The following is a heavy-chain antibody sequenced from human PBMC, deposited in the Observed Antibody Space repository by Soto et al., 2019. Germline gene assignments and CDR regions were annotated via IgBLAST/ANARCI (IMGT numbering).Heavy chain of an antibody. J-gene: IGHJ4*02. CDR2: ISGSGGST. V-gene: IGHV3-23*01. CDR1: GFTFSSYA. Sequence: GGSLRLSCAASGFTFSSYAMSWVRQAPGKGLEWVSAISGSGGSTYYADSVKGRFTISRDNSKNTLYLQMNSLRAEDTAVYYCAKVNSGYYYVFSFFDYWGQGTLVTVSS. CDR3: AKVNSGYYYVFSFFDY. D-gene: IGHD3-22*01.